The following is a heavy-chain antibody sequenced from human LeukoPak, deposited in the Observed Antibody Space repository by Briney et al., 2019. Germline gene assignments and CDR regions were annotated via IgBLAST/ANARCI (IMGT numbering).Heavy chain of an antibody. Sequence: SGTLSLTCTVSRGSISNYYWSWIRQSPGTGLEWIGFISYTGSTNYNPSLKSRVTISVDTSKNQFSLKLSSVTAADTAVYYCARVGGYSSGWYEYFQHWGQGTLVTVSS. D-gene: IGHD6-19*01. CDR1: RGSISNYY. V-gene: IGHV4-59*01. J-gene: IGHJ1*01. CDR3: ARVGGYSSGWYEYFQH. CDR2: ISYTGST.